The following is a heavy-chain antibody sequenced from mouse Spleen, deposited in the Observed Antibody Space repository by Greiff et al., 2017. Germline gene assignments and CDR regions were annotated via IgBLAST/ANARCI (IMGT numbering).Heavy chain of an antibody. J-gene: IGHJ2*01. CDR2: IDPSDSYT. CDR3: ARQTATYDY. Sequence: QVQLKQPGAELVKPGASVKLSCKASGYTFTSYWMQWVKQRPGQGLEWIGEIDPSDSYTNYNQKFKGKATLTVDTSSSTAYMQLSSLTSEDSAVYYCARQTATYDYWGQGTTLTVSS. D-gene: IGHD1-2*01. V-gene: IGHV1-50*01. CDR1: GYTFTSYW.